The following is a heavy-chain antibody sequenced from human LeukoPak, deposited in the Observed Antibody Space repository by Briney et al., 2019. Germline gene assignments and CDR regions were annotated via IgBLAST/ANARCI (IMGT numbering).Heavy chain of an antibody. J-gene: IGHJ4*02. D-gene: IGHD6-13*01. CDR2: ISGSGGGT. CDR1: GFTFSSYS. Sequence: GGSLRLSCAASGFTFSSYSMNWVRQAPGKGLEWVSGISGSGGGTYYADSVKGRFTISRDNSKNTLYLQMNSLRAKDTAIYYCAKDGAEVGMGYDYWGQGTLVTVSS. V-gene: IGHV3-23*01. CDR3: AKDGAEVGMGYDY.